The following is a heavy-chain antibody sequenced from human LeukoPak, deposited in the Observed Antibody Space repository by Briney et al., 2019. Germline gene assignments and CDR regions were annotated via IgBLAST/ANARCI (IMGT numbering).Heavy chain of an antibody. V-gene: IGHV4-31*03. CDR1: GGSISSGGYY. J-gene: IGHJ4*02. D-gene: IGHD3-9*01. CDR3: ARGNGYFDWLLSEGYFDY. Sequence: PSETLSLTCTVSGGSISSGGYYWGWIRQHPGKGLEWIGYIYYSGGTYYNPSLKSRVTISVDTSKNQFSLKLSSVTAADTAVYYCARGNGYFDWLLSEGYFDYWGQGTLVTVSS. CDR2: IYYSGGT.